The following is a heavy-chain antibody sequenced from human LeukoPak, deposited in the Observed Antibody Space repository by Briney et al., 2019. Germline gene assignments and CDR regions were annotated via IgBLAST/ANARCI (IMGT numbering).Heavy chain of an antibody. CDR2: ISSSSSTI. CDR3: ALEEGIAVAGTDY. D-gene: IGHD6-19*01. J-gene: IGHJ4*02. CDR1: GFTFSSYS. V-gene: IGHV3-48*01. Sequence: PGGSLRLSCAASGFTFSSYSMNWVRQAPGKGLEWVSYISSSSSTIYYADSVKGRFTISRDNAKNSLYLQMNSLRAEDTAVYYCALEEGIAVAGTDYWGQGTLVTVSS.